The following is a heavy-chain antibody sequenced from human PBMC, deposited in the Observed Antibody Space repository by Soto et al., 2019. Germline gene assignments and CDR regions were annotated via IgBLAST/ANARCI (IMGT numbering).Heavy chain of an antibody. D-gene: IGHD3-10*01. CDR1: GFTFSSFA. CDR3: AKGTRNWFGHLRYFDN. V-gene: IGHV3-23*01. J-gene: IGHJ4*02. CDR2: IIDSGGYR. Sequence: EVQLLESGGGLVQPGGSLRLSCAASGFTFSSFAMTWVRQAPGKGLEWVSSIIDSGGYRYYIDSVKGRFTISRDNSKNTLYLQMNSLRAEDTAVYYCAKGTRNWFGHLRYFDNWGQGTLVTVSS.